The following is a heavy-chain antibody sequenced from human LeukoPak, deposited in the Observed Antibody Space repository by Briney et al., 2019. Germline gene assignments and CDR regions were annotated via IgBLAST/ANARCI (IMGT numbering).Heavy chain of an antibody. Sequence: GGSLRLSCAASGFTFSSYIMNWVRRAPGKGLEWVSSISPSGSHKYYADSVKGRFTISRDNAKNSVSLQMNSLRAEDTAVYYCARGSSVVPAPIPDYWGQGTLVTVSS. CDR1: GFTFSSYI. CDR3: ARGSSVVPAPIPDY. J-gene: IGHJ4*02. V-gene: IGHV3-21*01. CDR2: ISPSGSHK. D-gene: IGHD2-15*01.